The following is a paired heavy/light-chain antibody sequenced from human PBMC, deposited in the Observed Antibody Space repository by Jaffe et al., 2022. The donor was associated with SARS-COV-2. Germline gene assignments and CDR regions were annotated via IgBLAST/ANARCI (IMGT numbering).Light chain of an antibody. J-gene: IGLJ3*02. CDR2: DVS. Sequence: QSALTQPASVSGSPGQSITISCTGTSGVVGVSDYVSWYQQYAGKAPKIIIYDVSKRPSGVSNRFSGSKSGNTASLTISGLQAKDEADYYCTSYTTSSTPWIFGGGTRLTVL. V-gene: IGLV2-14*01. CDR3: TSYTTSSTPWI. CDR1: SGVVGVSDY.
Heavy chain of an antibody. CDR2: ISGSNTYI. CDR1: GITFNFYT. J-gene: IGHJ4*02. D-gene: IGHD6-25*01. V-gene: IGHV3-21*06. Sequence: EVQLVESGGGLVRPGGSLRLSCAASGITFNFYTMNWVRQAPGKGLEWVSSISGSNTYIYYADSVKGRFTISRDNAKNSLFLQMDSLRAEDTAVYYCASSGANTYVNYFDNWGQGTLVTVSS. CDR3: ASSGANTYVNYFDN.